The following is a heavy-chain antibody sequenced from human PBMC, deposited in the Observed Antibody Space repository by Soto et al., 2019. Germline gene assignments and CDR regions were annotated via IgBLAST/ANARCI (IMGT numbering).Heavy chain of an antibody. V-gene: IGHV4-39*02. D-gene: IGHD3-22*01. Sequence: SETLSLTCNVSGDSISSSNYYWGWIRQPPGKGLEWIANIYYGGTTYYNPSLKSRVAISVDTSKNHFSLELSSVTAADTAIYYCARSSTGYYKWFDPWGQGTLVTVSS. J-gene: IGHJ5*02. CDR1: GDSISSSNYY. CDR3: ARSSTGYYKWFDP. CDR2: IYYGGTT.